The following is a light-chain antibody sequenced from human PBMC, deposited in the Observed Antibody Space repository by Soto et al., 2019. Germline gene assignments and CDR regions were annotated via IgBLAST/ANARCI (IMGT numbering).Light chain of an antibody. CDR1: SSDVGAYNY. V-gene: IGLV2-11*01. CDR3: CSYAGSYTYV. CDR2: DVS. Sequence: QSVLTQPRSVSGSPGQSVTISCTGTSSDVGAYNYVSWYQQHPGKAPKLMIYDVSKRPSGVPDRFSGSKSGNTASLTISGLQAEYEADYYCCSYAGSYTYVCGNGTKVTVL. J-gene: IGLJ1*01.